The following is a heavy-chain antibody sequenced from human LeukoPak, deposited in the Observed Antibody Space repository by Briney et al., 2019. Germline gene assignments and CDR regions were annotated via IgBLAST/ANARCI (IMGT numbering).Heavy chain of an antibody. CDR1: GFTFSNYA. Sequence: GGSLRLSCAASGFTFSNYAMSWVRQAPGKGLEWVAGITDSGDSTSYSDSVKGRFSISRHNSKNTLYLQMNSLRVEDTAIYYCVRERMNVLRFLEWSTFDYWGQGTLAIASS. V-gene: IGHV3-23*01. CDR2: ITDSGDST. D-gene: IGHD3-3*01. CDR3: VRERMNVLRFLEWSTFDY. J-gene: IGHJ4*02.